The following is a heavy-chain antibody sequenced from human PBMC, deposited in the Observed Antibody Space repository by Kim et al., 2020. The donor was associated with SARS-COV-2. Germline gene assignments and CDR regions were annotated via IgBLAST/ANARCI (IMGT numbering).Heavy chain of an antibody. CDR2: VMFDGSDK. CDR3: ARDRYGGNAD. V-gene: IGHV3-7*01. Sequence: GGSLRLSCAASGFTFNTYSMSWVRQAPGKGLEWVANVMFDGSDKNYVDSVKGRFTISRDNAKNSLYLQVNSLRAEDTAVYYCARDRYGGNADWGQGTLVTVSS. CDR1: GFTFNTYS. D-gene: IGHD4-17*01. J-gene: IGHJ4*02.